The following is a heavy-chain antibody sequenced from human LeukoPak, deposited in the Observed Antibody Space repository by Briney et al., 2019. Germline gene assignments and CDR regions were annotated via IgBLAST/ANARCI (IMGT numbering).Heavy chain of an antibody. D-gene: IGHD3-10*01. J-gene: IGHJ4*02. CDR3: ARDPHYYGSGSYIVPHFDY. Sequence: ASVKVSCKASGYTFNSYGISWVRQAPGQGLEWMGWVSTYNGNTNYAQKLQGRVNLTADTSTSTAYMDLRSLRSDDTAVYYCARDPHYYGSGSYIVPHFDYWGQGTLVTVSS. CDR1: GYTFNSYG. CDR2: VSTYNGNT. V-gene: IGHV1-18*01.